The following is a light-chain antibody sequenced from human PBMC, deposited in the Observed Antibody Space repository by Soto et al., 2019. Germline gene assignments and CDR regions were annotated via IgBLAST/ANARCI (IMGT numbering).Light chain of an antibody. CDR2: GAS. J-gene: IGKJ5*01. CDR1: QSVRSN. CDR3: QPYGSSPL. Sequence: EVVMMQSLATLSVSPGESVTLSCRASQSVRSNLAWYQQKPGQSPRLLIYGASTRATGIPARFSSSGSGTEFTLTISRLEPEDFAVYYCQPYGSSPLFGQGTRLEIK. V-gene: IGKV3D-15*02.